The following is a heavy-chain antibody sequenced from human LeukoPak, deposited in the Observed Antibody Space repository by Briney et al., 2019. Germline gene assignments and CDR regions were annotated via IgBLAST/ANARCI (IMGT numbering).Heavy chain of an antibody. Sequence: GGSLRLSCAASGFTVTSSYINWVRQAPGKGLEWISVTYSGGTTYYSESVKDRFIVSRDNSKNTLYLQMSSLTGEDTAIYYCARDPSGTTIDNYYTLPKGMDVWGLGTTVTVSS. CDR1: GFTVTSSY. V-gene: IGHV3-66*01. CDR3: ARDPSGTTIDNYYTLPKGMDV. CDR2: TYSGGTT. J-gene: IGHJ6*02. D-gene: IGHD3-3*01.